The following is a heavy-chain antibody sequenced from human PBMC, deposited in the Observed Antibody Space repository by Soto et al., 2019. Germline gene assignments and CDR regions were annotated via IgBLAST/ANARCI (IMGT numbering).Heavy chain of an antibody. CDR3: ARCLHCSNGGRFAP. D-gene: IGHD2-8*01. CDR2: LYPSGGT. CDR1: GVSISRSNW. V-gene: IGHV4-4*02. Sequence: QVQLQESGPGLVTPSGTLSLTCSVSGVSISRSNWWTWVRQAPGKGLEWIGELYPSGGTTYNPSLQNRVTISVDNSKNHLSLTLTSVTAADTAVYYCARCLHCSNGGRFAPWGKGALVTVSS. J-gene: IGHJ5*02.